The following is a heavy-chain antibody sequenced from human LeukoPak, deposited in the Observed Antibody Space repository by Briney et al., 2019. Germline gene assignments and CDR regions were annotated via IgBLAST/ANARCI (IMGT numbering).Heavy chain of an antibody. J-gene: IGHJ4*02. Sequence: PGGSLRLSCAASGFTFSSYARTWVRKAPGKGLEWVSVVSGSGGYTYYADSVKGRFTISRDNSKNALYLQMNSLRAEDTAVYYCAKDISSGYSTLFDFWGQGTLVTVSS. CDR2: VSGSGGYT. V-gene: IGHV3-23*01. CDR3: AKDISSGYSTLFDF. CDR1: GFTFSSYA. D-gene: IGHD3-22*01.